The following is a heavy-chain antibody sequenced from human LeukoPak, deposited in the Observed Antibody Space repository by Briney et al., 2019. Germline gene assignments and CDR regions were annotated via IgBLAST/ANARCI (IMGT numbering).Heavy chain of an antibody. D-gene: IGHD3-22*01. Sequence: GGSLRLSCAASGFTFSSYSMNWVRQAPGKGLEWVSSISSSSSYIYYADSVKGRFTISRDNAKNSLYLQMNSLRAEDTAVYYCARDLYYYDSSDTDYWGQGALVTVSS. CDR1: GFTFSSYS. CDR2: ISSSSSYI. V-gene: IGHV3-21*01. J-gene: IGHJ4*02. CDR3: ARDLYYYDSSDTDY.